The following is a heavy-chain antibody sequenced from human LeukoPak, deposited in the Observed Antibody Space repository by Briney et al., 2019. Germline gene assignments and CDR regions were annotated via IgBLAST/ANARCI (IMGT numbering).Heavy chain of an antibody. J-gene: IGHJ4*02. CDR1: GFTFSSYS. Sequence: PGGSLRLSCAASGFTFSSYSMNWVRQAPGKGLEWVSSISSSSSYIYYADSVKGRFTIPRDNAKNSLYLQMNSLRAEDTAVYYCARDLLAAAGTWDYWGQGTLVTVSS. CDR3: ARDLLAAAGTWDY. V-gene: IGHV3-21*01. D-gene: IGHD6-13*01. CDR2: ISSSSSYI.